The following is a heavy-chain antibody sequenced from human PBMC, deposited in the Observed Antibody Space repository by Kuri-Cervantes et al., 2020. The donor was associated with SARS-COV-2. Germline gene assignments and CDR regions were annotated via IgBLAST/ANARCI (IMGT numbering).Heavy chain of an antibody. Sequence: GGSLRLSCTGPGFSLSGYALHWVRQAPGKGLEWVAVISFDGSNKKYADFVKGRFTISRDNAKNSLYLQMNSLRAEDTAVYYCARGGRSYYDFWSGYYTFDYWGQGTLVTVSS. CDR3: ARGGRSYYDFWSGYYTFDY. CDR1: GFSLSGYA. D-gene: IGHD3-3*01. V-gene: IGHV3-30*04. J-gene: IGHJ4*02. CDR2: ISFDGSNK.